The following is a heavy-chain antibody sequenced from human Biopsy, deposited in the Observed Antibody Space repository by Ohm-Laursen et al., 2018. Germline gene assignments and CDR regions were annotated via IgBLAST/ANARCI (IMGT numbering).Heavy chain of an antibody. CDR3: AADINVWNVNY. Sequence: SAKLSCKVSGYTLNELSMHWVRQVPGKGLEWMGGFAPENGKTVYAQNFQARVSLTEDTSTDTAYMELRSLRSEDTAVYYCAADINVWNVNYWGQGTQVTVSS. V-gene: IGHV1-24*01. J-gene: IGHJ4*02. CDR1: GYTLNELS. CDR2: FAPENGKT. D-gene: IGHD1-1*01.